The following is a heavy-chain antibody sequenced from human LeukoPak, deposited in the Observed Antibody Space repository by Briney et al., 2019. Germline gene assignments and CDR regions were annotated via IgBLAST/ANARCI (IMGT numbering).Heavy chain of an antibody. Sequence: QTLSLTCAISGDSVSSNSAAWNWIRQSPSRGLEWLGRTYYRSKWYNDFAESVKSRIIIDPDTSKNQFSLQLNSVTPEDTAVYYCARGRRYYYGMDVWGQGNTVTVSS. CDR2: TYYRSKWYN. J-gene: IGHJ6*02. V-gene: IGHV6-1*01. CDR1: GDSVSSNSAA. D-gene: IGHD1-14*01. CDR3: ARGRRYYYGMDV.